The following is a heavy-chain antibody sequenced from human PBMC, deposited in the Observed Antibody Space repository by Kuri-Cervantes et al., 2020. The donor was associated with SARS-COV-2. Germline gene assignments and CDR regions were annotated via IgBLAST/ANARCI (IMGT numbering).Heavy chain of an antibody. CDR2: ISYDGSNK. Sequence: GGSLRLSCAASGFTFSSYAMSWVRQAPGKGLVWVAVISYDGSNKYYADSVKGRFTISRDNSKNTLYLQMNSLRAEDTAVYYCARDRYYDSSGPMIDYWGQGTLVTVSS. J-gene: IGHJ4*02. CDR1: GFTFSSYA. D-gene: IGHD3-22*01. CDR3: ARDRYYDSSGPMIDY. V-gene: IGHV3-30-3*01.